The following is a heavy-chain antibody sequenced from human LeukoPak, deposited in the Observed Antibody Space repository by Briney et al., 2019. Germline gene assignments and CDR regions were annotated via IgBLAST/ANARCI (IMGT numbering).Heavy chain of an antibody. Sequence: GASVKVSRKASGYTFTVYYLYWVRQAPGQGLEWLAWINPNSGGTSYAQKFRGRVTMARDTSISTDYMELSRLRSDDTAVYYCARGRSVTVPETTKLFDQWGQGTLVTVSS. CDR1: GYTFTVYY. CDR2: INPNSGGT. D-gene: IGHD1-7*01. V-gene: IGHV1-2*02. J-gene: IGHJ4*02. CDR3: ARGRSVTVPETTKLFDQ.